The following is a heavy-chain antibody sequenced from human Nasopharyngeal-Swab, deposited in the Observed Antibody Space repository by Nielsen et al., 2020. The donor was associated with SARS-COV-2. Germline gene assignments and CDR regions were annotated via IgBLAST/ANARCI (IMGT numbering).Heavy chain of an antibody. J-gene: IGHJ4*02. CDR3: ARGPVVAYCGGDCYSEVILPGFDY. CDR1: GGSFSGYY. D-gene: IGHD2-21*02. V-gene: IGHV4-34*01. CDR2: INHSGST. Sequence: SPTLSLTCAVYGGSFSGYYWSWIRQPPGKGLEWIGEINHSGSTNYNPSLKSRVTISVDTSKNQFSLKLSSVTAADTALYYCARGPVVAYCGGDCYSEVILPGFDYWGQGTLVTVSS.